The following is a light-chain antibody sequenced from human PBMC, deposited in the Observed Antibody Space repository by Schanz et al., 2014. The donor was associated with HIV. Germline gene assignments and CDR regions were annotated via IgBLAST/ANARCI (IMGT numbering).Light chain of an antibody. Sequence: QSALTQPPSVSGSPGQSVTISCTGTSSDIGTYNRVSWYQQSPGTAPKLLIYEVSDRPSGVPNRFSGSKSGNTASLTVSGLQAEDEADYYCQSFDSSLSAVVFGGGTKLTVL. J-gene: IGLJ2*01. V-gene: IGLV2-18*02. CDR2: EVS. CDR1: SSDIGTYNR. CDR3: QSFDSSLSAVV.